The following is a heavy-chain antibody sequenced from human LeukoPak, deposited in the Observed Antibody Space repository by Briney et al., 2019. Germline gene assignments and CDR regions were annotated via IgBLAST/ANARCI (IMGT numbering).Heavy chain of an antibody. CDR1: GFTFSSYG. V-gene: IGHV3-23*01. D-gene: IGHD6-19*01. Sequence: GGTLRLSCAASGFTFSSYGMSWVRQAPGKGLEWVSAISGSGGSTYYADSVKGRFTISRDNAKNSLYLQMNSLRAEDTAVYYCARDRGYSSFDYWGQGTLVTVSS. CDR2: ISGSGGST. CDR3: ARDRGYSSFDY. J-gene: IGHJ4*02.